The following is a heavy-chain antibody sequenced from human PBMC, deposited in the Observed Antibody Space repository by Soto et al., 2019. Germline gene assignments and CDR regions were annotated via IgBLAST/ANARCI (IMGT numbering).Heavy chain of an antibody. CDR1: GGSISTSSYS. D-gene: IGHD2-15*01. V-gene: IGHV4-39*01. CDR3: ARRYCSGGSCYPTVTYFDY. J-gene: IGHJ4*02. CDR2: IYYSGST. Sequence: QLQLQESGPGLVKPSETLSITCTVSGGSISTSSYSWGWIRQSPGKGLEWIGNIYYSGSTYYNPSLKSRVTISVDTSKNKFSLNLSSVTAADTAGYFCARRYCSGGSCYPTVTYFDYWGQGTLVTVSS.